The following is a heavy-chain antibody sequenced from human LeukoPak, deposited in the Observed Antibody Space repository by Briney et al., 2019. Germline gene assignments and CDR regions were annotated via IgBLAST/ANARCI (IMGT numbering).Heavy chain of an antibody. CDR2: INPNSGGT. CDR3: ASHTTTLTTSWFHP. D-gene: IGHD4-17*01. J-gene: IGHJ5*02. Sequence: GASVTVSFKSAGYTFTFYYIDWVRQAPGQGLEWMGWINPNSGGTNYAQKFQGRVTMTRDTSISTAYMELSRLRSDDTAVYYCASHTTTLTTSWFHPWGQGTLVTVSS. CDR1: GYTFTFYY. V-gene: IGHV1-2*02.